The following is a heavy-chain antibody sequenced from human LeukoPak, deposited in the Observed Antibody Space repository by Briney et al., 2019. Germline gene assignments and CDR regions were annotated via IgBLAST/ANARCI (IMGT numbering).Heavy chain of an antibody. CDR2: IWDDGSNK. Sequence: GGSLRVSCAASGFTFSSYGMHWVREAPGKGLEWGAVIWDDGSNKYYADSVKGRFTISRDNSNNTLYLQMNSLRAEDTAVYYCARDPGYTGTALDYWGQGTLVTVSS. D-gene: IGHD6-13*01. J-gene: IGHJ4*02. CDR3: ARDPGYTGTALDY. V-gene: IGHV3-33*01. CDR1: GFTFSSYG.